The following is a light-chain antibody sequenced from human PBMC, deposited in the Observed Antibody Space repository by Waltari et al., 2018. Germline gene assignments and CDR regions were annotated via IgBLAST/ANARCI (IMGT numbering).Light chain of an antibody. CDR3: QQYNSFPWT. CDR1: QNINIC. J-gene: IGKJ1*01. V-gene: IGKV1-5*03. CDR2: RAS. Sequence: DIQMSQSPSTLSPSVGDRVTITFRASQNINICLAWFQQKPGKAPKLLISRASTLESGVPSRFSGGGSGTEFSLTISSLQADDFATYYCQQYNSFPWTFGQGTKVGLK.